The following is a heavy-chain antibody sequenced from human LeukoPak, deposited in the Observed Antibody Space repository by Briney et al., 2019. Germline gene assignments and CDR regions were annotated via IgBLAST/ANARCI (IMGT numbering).Heavy chain of an antibody. Sequence: GESLKISCKGSGYSFTSYWIGWVRQMPGKGLEWVANINPYGSDTYYADSVKGRFTISRDNAENSLYLQMNSLRAEDTAVYYCTRVRVVVPSAFDYCDFWGQGTLVTVSS. V-gene: IGHV3-7*02. CDR1: GYSFTSYW. J-gene: IGHJ4*02. D-gene: IGHD2-2*01. CDR2: INPYGSDT. CDR3: TRVRVVVPSAFDYCDF.